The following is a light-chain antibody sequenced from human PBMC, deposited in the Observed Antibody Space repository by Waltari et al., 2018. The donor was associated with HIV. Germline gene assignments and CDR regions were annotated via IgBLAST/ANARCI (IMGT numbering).Light chain of an antibody. CDR3: CSYAGSSNWV. J-gene: IGLJ3*02. CDR2: EGI. V-gene: IGLV2-23*01. Sequence: QSALTQPASVSGSPGQSITISCTGGSSDGGSYNLVSWYQQHPGKAPKLMIYEGINRPSGVSNRFSGSKSGNTASLTISGLQAEDEADYYCCSYAGSSNWVFGGGTKLTVL. CDR1: SSDGGSYNL.